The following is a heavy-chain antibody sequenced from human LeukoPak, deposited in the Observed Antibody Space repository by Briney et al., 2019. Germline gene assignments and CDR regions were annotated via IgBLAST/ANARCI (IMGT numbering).Heavy chain of an antibody. J-gene: IGHJ4*02. CDR1: GYTFTGYY. CDR3: ARGPPRWEPYDY. CDR2: INPNSGGT. D-gene: IGHD1-26*01. V-gene: IGHV1-2*06. Sequence: ASVKVSCKASGYTFTGYYMHWVRQAPGQGLEWMGRINPNSGGTNYAQKFQGRVTMTRDTSISTAYMELSRLRSDDTAVYYCARGPPRWEPYDYWGQGTLVTVSS.